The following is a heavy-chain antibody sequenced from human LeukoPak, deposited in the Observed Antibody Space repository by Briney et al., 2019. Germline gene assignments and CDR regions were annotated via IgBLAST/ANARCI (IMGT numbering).Heavy chain of an antibody. CDR2: ISYDGSNK. V-gene: IGHV3-30*18. D-gene: IGHD3-9*01. CDR1: GFTFSSYG. J-gene: IGHJ5*02. CDR3: AKGARVGYDILTGLFDP. Sequence: PGGSLRLSCAASGFTFSSYGMHWVRQAPGKGLEWVAVISYDGSNKYYADSVEGRFTISRDNSKNTLYLQMNSLRAEDTAVYYCAKGARVGYDILTGLFDPWGQGTLVTVSS.